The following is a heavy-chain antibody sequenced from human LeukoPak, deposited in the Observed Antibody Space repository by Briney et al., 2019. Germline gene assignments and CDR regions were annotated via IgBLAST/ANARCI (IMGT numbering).Heavy chain of an antibody. CDR2: IIPIFGTA. J-gene: IGHJ4*02. V-gene: IGHV1-69*05. D-gene: IGHD6-6*01. Sequence: VASVKVSCKASGGTFSSYAISWVRQAPGQGLEWMGGIIPIFGTANYAQKFQGRVTITTDESTSTAYMELSSLRSEDTAVYYCARAQHSSSSPFDYWGQGTLVTVSS. CDR3: ARAQHSSSSPFDY. CDR1: GGTFSSYA.